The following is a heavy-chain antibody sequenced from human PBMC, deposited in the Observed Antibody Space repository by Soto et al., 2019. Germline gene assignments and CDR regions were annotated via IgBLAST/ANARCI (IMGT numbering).Heavy chain of an antibody. D-gene: IGHD3-22*01. CDR2: INPGGGRT. CDR3: AREGFYDSGGYYLTGRWFDP. Sequence: QVQLVESGAEVKQPGASVKVSCKASGYTFMNYYIHWVRQAPGQGLEWMGMINPGGGRTTYAQKFQGGVTMTRDTSTSTVYMELSSLRSEDTAVYYCAREGFYDSGGYYLTGRWFDPWGQGTLVTVSS. J-gene: IGHJ5*02. V-gene: IGHV1-46*01. CDR1: GYTFMNYY.